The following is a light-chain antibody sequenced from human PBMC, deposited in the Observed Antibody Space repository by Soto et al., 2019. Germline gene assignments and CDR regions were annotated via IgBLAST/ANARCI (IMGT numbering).Light chain of an antibody. V-gene: IGKV4-1*01. CDR2: WAS. Sequence: DCVMTQSPDSLAVSLGERATINCKSSQSVLYTSNNKNYLAWYQQKAGQPPKLLIYWASTRESGVPDRFSGSGSGTDFTLTINALQAEDVAVYYCQQYHTTPLSFGGGTKVDIK. J-gene: IGKJ4*01. CDR1: QSVLYTSNNKNY. CDR3: QQYHTTPLS.